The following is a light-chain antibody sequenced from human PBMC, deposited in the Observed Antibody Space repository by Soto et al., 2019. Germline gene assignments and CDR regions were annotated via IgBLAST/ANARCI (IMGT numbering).Light chain of an antibody. Sequence: QSVLTQPPSASGTPGQSGAISGSGSSFNIGSNYVYWSQQLPGAAPNVLIYRNNQRPSGVPDRFSGSKSGTSASLAISGLGSDDEADYYCASWDESLSGYVFGTGTKVT. CDR3: ASWDESLSGYV. CDR1: SFNIGSNY. V-gene: IGLV1-47*01. CDR2: RNN. J-gene: IGLJ1*01.